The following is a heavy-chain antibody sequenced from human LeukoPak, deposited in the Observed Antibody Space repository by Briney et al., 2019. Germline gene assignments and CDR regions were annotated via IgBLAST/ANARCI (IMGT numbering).Heavy chain of an antibody. CDR1: VYIFTGHY. V-gene: IGHV1-2*02. CDR2: INPNSGGT. J-gene: IGHJ4*02. CDR3: ARAHYDILTGYSWDY. D-gene: IGHD3-9*01. Sequence: ASVELFRRTSVYIFTGHYMHWVRQAPGQGLEWMGWINPNSGGTNYAQKFQGRVTMTRDTSISTAYMELSRLRSDDTAVYYCARAHYDILTGYSWDYWGQGSLASVSS.